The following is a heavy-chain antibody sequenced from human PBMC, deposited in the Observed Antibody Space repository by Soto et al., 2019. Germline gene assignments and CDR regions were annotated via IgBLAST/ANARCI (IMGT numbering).Heavy chain of an antibody. V-gene: IGHV3-23*01. CDR2: ISGSGGST. CDR1: GLTFSSYA. D-gene: IGHD2-2*01. Sequence: SLRLSCAASGLTFSSYAMSWVRQAPGKGLEWVSAISGSGGSTYYADSVKGRFTISRDNSKNTLYLQMNSLRAEDTAVYYCAKGGGVVPAAMPYYYGMDVWGQGTTVTVSS. CDR3: AKGGGVVPAAMPYYYGMDV. J-gene: IGHJ6*02.